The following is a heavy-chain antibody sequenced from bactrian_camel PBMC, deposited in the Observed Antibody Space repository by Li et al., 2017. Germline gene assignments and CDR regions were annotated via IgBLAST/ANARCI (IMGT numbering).Heavy chain of an antibody. J-gene: IGHJ4*01. CDR2: IVPASGRT. V-gene: IGHV3S40*01. CDR1: GYTDGTLC. Sequence: QLVESGGGSVQAGGSLTLSCVASGYTDGTLCMAWFRQAPGKEREGVAAIVPASGRTGYAKSVEGRFTISKDNANNTVNLMMNSLKPEDTAVYYCAAGSLRFCALARYLYNYLGQGTQVTVS. D-gene: IGHD1*01. CDR3: AAGSLRFCALARYLYNY.